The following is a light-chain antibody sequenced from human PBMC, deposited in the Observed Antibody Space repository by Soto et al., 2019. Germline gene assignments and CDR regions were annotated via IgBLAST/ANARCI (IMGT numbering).Light chain of an antibody. CDR1: QSVSSN. CDR3: QQYGSSPLT. V-gene: IGKV3D-15*02. Sequence: EIVMKHSPATLSVSPCERATLSSRASQSVSSNLAWYQQKPGQAPRLLIYGASTRATGIPARFSGSGSGTDFTLTISRLEPEDFAVYYCQQYGSSPLTFGGGTKVDI. J-gene: IGKJ4*01. CDR2: GAS.